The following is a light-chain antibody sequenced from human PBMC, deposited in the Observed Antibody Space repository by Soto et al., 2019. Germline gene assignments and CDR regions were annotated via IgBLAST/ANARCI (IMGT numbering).Light chain of an antibody. CDR3: QQYGSSSL. J-gene: IGKJ5*01. Sequence: DILLTQSPGTLSLSPEERATLSCRASQSVSSRNLAWYQQKPGQAPRLLIYGASSRATGIPDRFSGSGSGTDFTLTISRLEPEDFAVYYCQQYGSSSLFGQGTRLEIK. V-gene: IGKV3-20*01. CDR2: GAS. CDR1: QSVSSRN.